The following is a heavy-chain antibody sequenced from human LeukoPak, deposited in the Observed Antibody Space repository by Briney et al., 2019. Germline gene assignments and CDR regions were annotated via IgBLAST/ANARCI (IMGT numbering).Heavy chain of an antibody. J-gene: IGHJ4*02. Sequence: SETLSLTCTVSGGSISSYYWSWIRQPPGKGLEWIGSIYYSGSTYYNPSLKSRVTISVDTSKNQFSLKLSSVTAADTAVYYCARGNLYGSGFDYWGQGTLVTVSS. V-gene: IGHV4-59*01. CDR2: IYYSGST. D-gene: IGHD3-10*01. CDR3: ARGNLYGSGFDY. CDR1: GGSISSYY.